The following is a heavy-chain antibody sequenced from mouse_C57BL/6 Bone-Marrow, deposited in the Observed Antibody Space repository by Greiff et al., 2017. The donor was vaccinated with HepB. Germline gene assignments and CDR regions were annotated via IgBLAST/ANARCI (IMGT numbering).Heavy chain of an antibody. CDR1: GFTFTDYY. Sequence: EVKLMESGGGLVQPGGSLSLSCAASGFTFTDYYMSWVRQPPGKALEWLGFIRNKANGYTTEYSASVKGRFTISRDNTQSILYLQMNALRAEDSATYYCARFPHYYGSSYDSNWYFDVWGTGTTVTVSS. D-gene: IGHD1-1*01. J-gene: IGHJ1*03. CDR2: IRNKANGYTT. CDR3: ARFPHYYGSSYDSNWYFDV. V-gene: IGHV7-3*01.